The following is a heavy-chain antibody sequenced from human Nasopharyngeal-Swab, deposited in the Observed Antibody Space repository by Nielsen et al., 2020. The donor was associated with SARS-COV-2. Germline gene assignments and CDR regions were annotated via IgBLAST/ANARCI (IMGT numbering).Heavy chain of an antibody. CDR3: ASAVANQTDY. D-gene: IGHD6-19*01. Sequence: SETLSLTCAVSGGSISSSNWWSWVRQPPGKGLEWIGEIYHSGSTNYNPSLKSRVTISVDQSKNQFSLKLSSVTAADTAVYYCASAVANQTDYWGQGTLVTVSS. CDR1: GGSISSSNW. J-gene: IGHJ4*02. CDR2: IYHSGST. V-gene: IGHV4-4*02.